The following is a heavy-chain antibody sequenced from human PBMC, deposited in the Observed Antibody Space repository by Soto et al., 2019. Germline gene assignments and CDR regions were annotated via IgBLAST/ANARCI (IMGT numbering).Heavy chain of an antibody. Sequence: PSETLSLTCAVSGGSISSYYWSWIRQPPGKGLEWIGYIYYSGSTNYNPSLKSRVTISVDTSKNQFSLKLSSVTAADTAVYYCGRSITMIVSYYYGMDVWGQGTTVTVSS. D-gene: IGHD3-22*01. V-gene: IGHV4-59*08. J-gene: IGHJ6*02. CDR3: GRSITMIVSYYYGMDV. CDR1: GGSISSYY. CDR2: IYYSGST.